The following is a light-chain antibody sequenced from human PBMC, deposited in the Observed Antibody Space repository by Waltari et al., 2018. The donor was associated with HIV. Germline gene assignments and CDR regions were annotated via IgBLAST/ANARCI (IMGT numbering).Light chain of an antibody. V-gene: IGKV1-5*03. Sequence: DIQMTQSPSTLSASVGDRVTITRRASRSISAWLDGYQQKPGTAPDLLIYKASTLESGVPSRFSGSGSGTEFTLTHASLQPDDCATYYCHHYLTLMWTFGQGTKVEI. CDR3: HHYLTLMWT. CDR1: RSISAW. CDR2: KAS. J-gene: IGKJ1*01.